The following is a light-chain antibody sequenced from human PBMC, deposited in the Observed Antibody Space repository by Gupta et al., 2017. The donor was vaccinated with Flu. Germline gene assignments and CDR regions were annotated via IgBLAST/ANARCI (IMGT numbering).Light chain of an antibody. V-gene: IGKV1-9*01. Sequence: DIQLTQSPSFLSASVGDRVTITCRASQGISSYLAWYQQKPGKAPKLLIYAASTLQSGVPSRFSGSGSGTEFTLTISSLQPEDFATYYCQQRNSSPFTFGQGTKLDIK. CDR1: QGISSY. J-gene: IGKJ2*01. CDR3: QQRNSSPFT. CDR2: AAS.